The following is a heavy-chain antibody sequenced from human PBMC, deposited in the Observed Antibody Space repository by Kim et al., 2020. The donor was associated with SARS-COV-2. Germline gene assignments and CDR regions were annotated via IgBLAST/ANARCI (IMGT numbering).Heavy chain of an antibody. J-gene: IGHJ6*02. CDR3: ARDRYNWNYYYYGMDV. V-gene: IGHV3-21*01. CDR2: ISSSSSYI. Sequence: GGSLRLSCAASGFTFSSYSMNWVRQAPGKGLEWVSSISSSSSYIYYADSVKGRFTISRDNAKNSLYLQMNSLRAEDTAVYYCARDRYNWNYYYYGMDVWGQGTTATVSS. CDR1: GFTFSSYS. D-gene: IGHD1-20*01.